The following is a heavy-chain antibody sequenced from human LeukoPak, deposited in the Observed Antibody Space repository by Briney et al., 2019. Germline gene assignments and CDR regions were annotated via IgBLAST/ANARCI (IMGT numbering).Heavy chain of an antibody. V-gene: IGHV3-23*01. CDR1: GFTFSSYA. CDR2: ISGSGGST. CDR3: AKFRRGSSGWFYYFDY. D-gene: IGHD6-19*01. Sequence: PGGSLRLSCAASGFTFSSYAMSWVRQAPGKGLEWVSAISGSGGSTYYADSVKGRFTISRDNSKNTLYLQMNSLRAEDTAVYYCAKFRRGSSGWFYYFDYWGQGTLVTVSS. J-gene: IGHJ4*02.